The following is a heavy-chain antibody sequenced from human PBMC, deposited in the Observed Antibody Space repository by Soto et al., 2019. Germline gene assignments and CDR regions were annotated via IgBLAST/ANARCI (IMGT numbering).Heavy chain of an antibody. CDR1: GFTFSDYA. CDR3: AKGGRQWLVTSDFNY. D-gene: IGHD6-19*01. Sequence: VQLVESGGGVVQPGRSLRLSCAASGFTFSDYAMHWVRQAPGKGLEWVAVVSHDGRKTQYADSVKGRFTISRDSSKNTVSLEMTSLRAEDTAVYYCAKGGRQWLVTSDFNYWGQGALVTVSS. CDR2: VSHDGRKT. J-gene: IGHJ4*02. V-gene: IGHV3-30*18.